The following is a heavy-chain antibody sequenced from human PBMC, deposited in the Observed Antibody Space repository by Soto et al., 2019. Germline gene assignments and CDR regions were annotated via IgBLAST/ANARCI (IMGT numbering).Heavy chain of an antibody. CDR3: ARITVTQRSYYFDY. D-gene: IGHD4-17*01. CDR2: IYYSGST. CDR1: GGSISSGGYY. V-gene: IGHV4-31*03. Sequence: PSETLSLTCTVSGGSISSGGYYWSWIRQHPGKGLEWIGYIYYSGSTYYNPSLKSRVTISVDTSKNQFSLKLSSVTAADTAVYYCARITVTQRSYYFDYWGQGTMVTVYS. J-gene: IGHJ4*02.